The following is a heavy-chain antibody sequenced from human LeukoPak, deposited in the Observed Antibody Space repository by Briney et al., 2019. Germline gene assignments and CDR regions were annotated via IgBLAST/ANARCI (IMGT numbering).Heavy chain of an antibody. CDR2: IWYDGSNK. CDR3: ARDTGYSGYEGNAFDI. CDR1: GFTFSSYG. V-gene: IGHV3-33*01. J-gene: IGHJ3*02. Sequence: PGGSLRLSCAASGFTFSSYGMHWVRQAPGKGLEWVAVIWYDGSNKYYADSVKGRFTISRDNSKNALYLQMNSLRAEDTAVYYCARDTGYSGYEGNAFDIWGQGTMVTVSS. D-gene: IGHD5-12*01.